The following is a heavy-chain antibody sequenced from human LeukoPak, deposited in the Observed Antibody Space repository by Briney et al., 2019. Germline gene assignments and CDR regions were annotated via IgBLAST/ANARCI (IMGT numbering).Heavy chain of an antibody. CDR1: GFTVSSNY. CDR3: AGKTSGSYFFDY. Sequence: GGSLRLSCAASGFTVSSNYMSWVRQAPGKGLEWVSIIYSGASTYYADSVKGRFTISRDNSKNTLYLQMNSLRAEDTAVYYCAGKTSGSYFFDYWGQGILVTVSS. J-gene: IGHJ4*02. D-gene: IGHD1-26*01. CDR2: IYSGAST. V-gene: IGHV3-66*02.